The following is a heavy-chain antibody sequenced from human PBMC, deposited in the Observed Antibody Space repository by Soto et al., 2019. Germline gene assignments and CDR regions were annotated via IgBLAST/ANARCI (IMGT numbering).Heavy chain of an antibody. Sequence: QVQMQESGPGLVKLSETLSLTCTVSGGSVSSGSYYWSWIRQRPGKGLEWIGYIYYSGSTNYNPCLKLRATISVDTSTNQSSLLLSSVTASETAVYYCARVGVTTVVTVFDPWCQRTLVTVSS. V-gene: IGHV4-61*01. J-gene: IGHJ5*02. CDR2: IYYSGST. CDR1: GGSVSSGSYY. CDR3: ARVGVTTVVTVFDP. D-gene: IGHD4-17*01.